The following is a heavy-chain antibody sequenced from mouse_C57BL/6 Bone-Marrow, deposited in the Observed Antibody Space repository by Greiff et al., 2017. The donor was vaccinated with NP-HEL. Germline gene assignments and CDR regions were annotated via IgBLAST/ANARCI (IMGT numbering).Heavy chain of an antibody. CDR1: GFTFSSYA. V-gene: IGHV5-9-1*02. CDR3: TSIYYGYGDWYFDV. Sequence: EVKVVESGEGLVKPGGSLKLSCAASGFTFSSYALSWVRQTPEKRLEWVAYISSGGDYIYYADTVKGRFTISRDHARDTLDLQMNSLKSEDTAMYYCTSIYYGYGDWYFDVWGTGTTVTVSS. D-gene: IGHD2-2*01. CDR2: ISSGGDYI. J-gene: IGHJ1*03.